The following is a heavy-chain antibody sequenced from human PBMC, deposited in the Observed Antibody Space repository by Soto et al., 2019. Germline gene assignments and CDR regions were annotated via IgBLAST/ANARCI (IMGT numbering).Heavy chain of an antibody. CDR1: GSTFSDYY. V-gene: IGHV3-11*01. CDR2: ISSSGSTI. CDR3: ARERLYHYFEY. Sequence: GGSLRLSCAASGSTFSDYYMSWIRQAPGKGLEWVSYISSSGSTIYYADSVKGRFTISRDNAKNSLYLQMNSLRAEDTAVYYCARERLYHYFEYWGLGTLVTVSS. J-gene: IGHJ4*02.